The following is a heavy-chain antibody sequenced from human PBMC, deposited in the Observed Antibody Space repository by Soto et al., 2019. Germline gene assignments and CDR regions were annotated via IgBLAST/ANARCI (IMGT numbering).Heavy chain of an antibody. Sequence: PSETLSLTCTVSGGSITTYYWSWIRQPPGKGLECIGYFHYSASTNYNPSLKSRVTISVDTSKNQFSLKLSSVTAADTAMYYCARHRRDAYNYGPNFDYWGQGTLVTVSS. CDR2: FHYSAST. V-gene: IGHV4-59*01. CDR3: ARHRRDAYNYGPNFDY. J-gene: IGHJ4*02. CDR1: GGSITTYY. D-gene: IGHD3-16*01.